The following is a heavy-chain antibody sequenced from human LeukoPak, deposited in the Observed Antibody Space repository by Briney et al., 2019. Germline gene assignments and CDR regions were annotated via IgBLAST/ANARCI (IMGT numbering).Heavy chain of an antibody. J-gene: IGHJ3*02. D-gene: IGHD1-1*01. CDR2: ISGDGGST. Sequence: GGSLRLSCAASGFTFDDYAMHWVRQAPGKGLEWVSLISGDGGSTYYADSVKGRFTISRDNSKNSLYLQMNSLRAEDTAVYYCAKDSWSRGDDAFDIWGQGTMVTVSS. CDR1: GFTFDDYA. V-gene: IGHV3-43*02. CDR3: AKDSWSRGDDAFDI.